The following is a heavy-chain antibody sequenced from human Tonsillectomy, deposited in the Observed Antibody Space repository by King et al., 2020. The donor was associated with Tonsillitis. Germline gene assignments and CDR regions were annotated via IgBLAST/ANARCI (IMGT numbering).Heavy chain of an antibody. Sequence: VQLVESGAEVKKPGSSVKVSCKASGGTFSSYAISWVRQAPGQGLEWMGGIIPIFGTANYAQKFQGRVTITADKSTSTAYMELSSLRSEDTAVYYCARVSYSYGEPDYYYYYMDVWGKGTTVTVSS. CDR3: ARVSYSYGEPDYYYYYMDV. CDR2: IIPIFGTA. J-gene: IGHJ6*03. V-gene: IGHV1-69*06. CDR1: GGTFSSYA. D-gene: IGHD5-18*01.